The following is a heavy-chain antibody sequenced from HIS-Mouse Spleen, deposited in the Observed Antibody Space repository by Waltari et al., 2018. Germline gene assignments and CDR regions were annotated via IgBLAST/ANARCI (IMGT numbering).Heavy chain of an antibody. Sequence: EVQLVESGGGLVQPGGSLRLSCAACGFTCSSYWMSWVRQAPGKGLEWVANIKQDGSEKYYVDSVKGRFTISRDNAKNSLYLQMNSLRAEDTAVYYCARDGGTGDFDYWGQGTLVTVSS. V-gene: IGHV3-7*01. CDR2: IKQDGSEK. CDR1: GFTCSSYW. J-gene: IGHJ4*02. D-gene: IGHD7-27*01. CDR3: ARDGGTGDFDY.